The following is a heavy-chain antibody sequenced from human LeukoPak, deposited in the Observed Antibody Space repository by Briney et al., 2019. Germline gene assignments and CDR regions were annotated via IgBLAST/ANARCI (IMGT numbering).Heavy chain of an antibody. V-gene: IGHV4-34*01. J-gene: IGHJ4*02. Sequence: SETLSLTCAVYGGSFSGYYWIWSRQRPGKGLWWRWEINHSGSTNYNPSLKSRVAISVDESNNQSSLKLSSVPAADTAVYYCARVGADGSGFLFDYWGQGTLVTASS. CDR2: INHSGST. CDR1: GGSFSGYY. D-gene: IGHD3-10*01. CDR3: ARVGADGSGFLFDY.